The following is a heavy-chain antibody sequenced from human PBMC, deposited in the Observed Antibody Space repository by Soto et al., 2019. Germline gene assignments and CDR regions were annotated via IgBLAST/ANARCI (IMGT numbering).Heavy chain of an antibody. Sequence: SETLSLTCSVSGGSITTFYWSWVRQPPGKGLEWIGQIYYSGSTNYNPSLKSRVTISVDTSKNQVSLKLSSVTAADTAVYYCARGRSCIGSTCYDDYNYFAPRGQGTLVTVSS. J-gene: IGHJ5*02. V-gene: IGHV4-59*01. D-gene: IGHD2-2*01. CDR3: ARGRSCIGSTCYDDYNYFAP. CDR2: IYYSGST. CDR1: GGSITTFY.